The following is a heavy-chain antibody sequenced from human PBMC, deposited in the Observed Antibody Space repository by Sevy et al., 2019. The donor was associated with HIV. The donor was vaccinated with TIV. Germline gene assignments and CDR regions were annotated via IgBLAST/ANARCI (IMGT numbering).Heavy chain of an antibody. V-gene: IGHV1-2*02. CDR3: VRDDRDGYFDY. CDR2: INPDSGGP. CDR1: GYTFTGYY. J-gene: IGHJ4*02. Sequence: ASVKVSCKASGYTFTGYYMHWVRQAPGQGLEWMGGINPDSGGPNYAPKFQGRVTLTRDTSISTAYMELSRLKSDDTAVYYGVRDDRDGYFDYWGQGTLVTVSS.